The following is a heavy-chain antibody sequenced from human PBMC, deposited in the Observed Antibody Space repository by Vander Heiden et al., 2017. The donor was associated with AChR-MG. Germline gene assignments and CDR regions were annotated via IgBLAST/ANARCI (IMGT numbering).Heavy chain of an antibody. V-gene: IGHV2-26*01. D-gene: IGHD4-17*01. CDR3: ARILYGGTYYYYYYMDV. CDR1: GFSLSNARMG. Sequence: QVTLKESGPVLAKPTETLTLTCTVYGFSLSNARMGVSWIRQPPGKALGWLAHIFSNDEKSYSTSLKSRLTISKDTSKSQVVLTMTNMDPVDTATYYCARILYGGTYYYYYYMDVWGKGTTVTVSS. CDR2: IFSNDEK. J-gene: IGHJ6*03.